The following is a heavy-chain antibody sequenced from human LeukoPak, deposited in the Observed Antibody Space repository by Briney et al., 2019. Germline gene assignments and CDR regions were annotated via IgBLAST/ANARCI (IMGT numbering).Heavy chain of an antibody. V-gene: IGHV5-51*01. J-gene: IGHJ4*02. Sequence: GESLKISCKGSGYSFTSYWIGWVRQIPGKGLEWMGITYPGDSDTRYSPSFQGQVTISADKSISTAYLQWSSLKASDTAMYYCARRYSSSWYLYWGQGTLVTVSS. CDR3: ARRYSSSWYLY. D-gene: IGHD6-13*01. CDR2: TYPGDSDT. CDR1: GYSFTSYW.